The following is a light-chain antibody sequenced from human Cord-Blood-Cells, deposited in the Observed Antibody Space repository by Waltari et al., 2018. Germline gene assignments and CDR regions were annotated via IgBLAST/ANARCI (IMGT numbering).Light chain of an antibody. CDR1: QGVRSN. V-gene: IGKV3-15*01. CDR2: GAS. J-gene: IGKJ1*01. Sequence: EIVMTQSPATLSVSPGERATLPCRASQGVRSNLAWYQQKPGQAPRLLIYGASTRASGIPARFSVSGSGTEFTLTISSLQSEDFAVYYCQQYNNWPGTFGQGTKVEIK. CDR3: QQYNNWPGT.